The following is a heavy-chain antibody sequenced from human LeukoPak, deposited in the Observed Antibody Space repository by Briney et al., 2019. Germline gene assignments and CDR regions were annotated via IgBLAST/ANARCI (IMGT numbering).Heavy chain of an antibody. Sequence: KPSETLSLTCTVSGGSISYSTTYWGWIRQPPGKGLEWIASIFYNGRTWNNPSLKSRVSISVDTSENQFSLKVSAVAAADTAVYYCARQGTYYDKIYYFDYWGQGTLVTVSS. V-gene: IGHV4-39*01. D-gene: IGHD3-16*01. J-gene: IGHJ4*02. CDR2: IFYNGRT. CDR1: GGSISYSTTY. CDR3: ARQGTYYDKIYYFDY.